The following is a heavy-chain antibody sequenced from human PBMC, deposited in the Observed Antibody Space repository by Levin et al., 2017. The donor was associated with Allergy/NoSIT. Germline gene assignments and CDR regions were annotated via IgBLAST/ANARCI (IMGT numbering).Heavy chain of an antibody. Sequence: PGGSLRLSCAASGFTFDDYAMHWVRQAPGKGLEWVSGNSWNSGGIGYADSVKGRFTISRDNAKNSLYLQMNSLRVEDTAFYYCSRGRWLAASYFDYWGQGTLLTVSS. CDR2: NSWNSGGI. D-gene: IGHD6-19*01. CDR1: GFTFDDYA. CDR3: SRGRWLAASYFDY. J-gene: IGHJ4*02. V-gene: IGHV3-9*01.